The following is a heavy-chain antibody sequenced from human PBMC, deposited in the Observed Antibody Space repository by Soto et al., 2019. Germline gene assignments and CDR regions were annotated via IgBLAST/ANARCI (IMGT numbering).Heavy chain of an antibody. J-gene: IGHJ5*02. D-gene: IGHD2-2*01. CDR3: ASRVVVPAAAPGHNWFDP. CDR1: GGYFSGYY. V-gene: IGHV4-34*01. CDR2: INHSGST. Sequence: SETLSLTCAVYGGYFSGYYWSWIRQPPGKGLEWIGEINHSGSTNYNPSLKSRVTISVDTSKNQFSLKLSSVTAADTAVYYCASRVVVPAAAPGHNWFDPWGQGTLVTVSS.